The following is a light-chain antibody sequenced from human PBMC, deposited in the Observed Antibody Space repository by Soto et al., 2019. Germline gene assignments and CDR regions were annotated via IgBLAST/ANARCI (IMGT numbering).Light chain of an antibody. J-gene: IGKJ4*01. Sequence: EIELTQSPCTLSLSPGERATLSCRASQSVSSSYVAWYQQKPGQAHRLLIYGASSRATGIPERFSGSGSGTDFTLTISRLEPEDFAVYYCQQYSSSPGVTFGGGTKVEIK. CDR3: QQYSSSPGVT. CDR2: GAS. CDR1: QSVSSSY. V-gene: IGKV3-20*01.